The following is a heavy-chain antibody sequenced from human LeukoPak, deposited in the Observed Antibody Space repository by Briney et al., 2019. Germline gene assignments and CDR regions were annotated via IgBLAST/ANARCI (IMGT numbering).Heavy chain of an antibody. CDR2: INPSDGST. CDR1: GYIFITYY. J-gene: IGHJ4*02. CDR3: ARDVAREFDY. V-gene: IGHV1-46*01. Sequence: ASVRVSCMASGYIFITYYIHWVRQAPGQGLEWMGVINPSDGSTNYAQTYQDRVTMTRDTSTRTVYMQLSSLRSDDTAVYYCARDVAREFDYWGQGTLVTVSS.